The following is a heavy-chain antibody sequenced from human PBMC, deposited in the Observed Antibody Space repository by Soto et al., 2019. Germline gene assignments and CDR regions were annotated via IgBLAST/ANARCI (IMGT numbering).Heavy chain of an antibody. D-gene: IGHD3-22*01. J-gene: IGHJ4*02. Sequence: GGSLRLSCAASGFTFSSYGMHWVRQAPGKGLEWVAVISYDGSNKYYADSVKGRFTISRDNSKNTLYLQVNSLRAEDTAVYYCAKDGVVVVITTPDYWGQGTLVTVSS. CDR3: AKDGVVVVITTPDY. CDR2: ISYDGSNK. CDR1: GFTFSSYG. V-gene: IGHV3-30*18.